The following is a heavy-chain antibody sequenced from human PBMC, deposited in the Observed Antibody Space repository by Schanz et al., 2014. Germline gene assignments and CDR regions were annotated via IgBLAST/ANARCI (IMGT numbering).Heavy chain of an antibody. J-gene: IGHJ5*02. V-gene: IGHV3-21*06. D-gene: IGHD3-16*01. CDR1: GFTFGGYA. CDR2: ISSSGSSI. CDR3: ASDYNYFETEAP. Sequence: VQLVESGGGVVQPGRSLRLSCAVSGFTFGGYALHWVRQAPGKGLEWVSSISSSGSSIYYADSVKGRFTISRDNANNSLFLRMNSLRAEDTAVYYCASDYNYFETEAPWGQGTLVTVSS.